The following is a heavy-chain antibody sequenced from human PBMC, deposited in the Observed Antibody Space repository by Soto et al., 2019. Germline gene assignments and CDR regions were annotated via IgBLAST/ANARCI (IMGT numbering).Heavy chain of an antibody. D-gene: IGHD3-16*02. V-gene: IGHV1-3*01. CDR2: INAGNGNT. CDR1: GYTFTSYA. J-gene: IGHJ6*02. Sequence: ASVKVSCKASGYTFTSYAMHWVRQAPGQRLEWMGWINAGNGNTKYSQKFQGRVTITRDTSASTAYMELSSLRSEDTAVYYCARDGLLITFGGVIVFRSGMHVWGQGTTVTVSS. CDR3: ARDGLLITFGGVIVFRSGMHV.